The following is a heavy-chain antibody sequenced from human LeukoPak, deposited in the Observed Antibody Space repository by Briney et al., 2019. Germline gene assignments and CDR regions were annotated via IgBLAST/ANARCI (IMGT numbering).Heavy chain of an antibody. Sequence: ASVKVSCKASGYTFTGYYMHWVRQAPGQGLEWMGWINPNSDSTNYAQKFQGRVTMTRDTSISTAYMELSRLRSDDKAVYYCARDPVVGGTLHYFDYWGQGTLVTVSS. CDR3: ARDPVVGGTLHYFDY. V-gene: IGHV1-2*02. CDR2: INPNSDST. J-gene: IGHJ4*02. D-gene: IGHD1-26*01. CDR1: GYTFTGYY.